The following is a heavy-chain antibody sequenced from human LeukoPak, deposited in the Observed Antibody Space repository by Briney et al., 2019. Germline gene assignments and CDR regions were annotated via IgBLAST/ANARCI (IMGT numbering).Heavy chain of an antibody. Sequence: SVKVSCKASGYTSTGYHMHWVRQAPGQGLEWMGGIIPLFGPANYAQKFQGRVTITADESTSTAYMELSSLPSEDTAVYYCARDDVNTPIDWGQGTLVTVSS. CDR2: IIPLFGPA. CDR3: ARDDVNTPID. V-gene: IGHV1-69*13. D-gene: IGHD5-18*01. J-gene: IGHJ4*02. CDR1: GYTSTGYH.